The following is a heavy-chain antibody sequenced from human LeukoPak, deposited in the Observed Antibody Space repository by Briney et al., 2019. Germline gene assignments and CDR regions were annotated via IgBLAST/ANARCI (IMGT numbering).Heavy chain of an antibody. Sequence: GRSLRLSCAASGFTFSSYAMHWVRQAPGKGLEWVAVISYDGSNKYYADSVKGRFTISRDNSKNTLYLQMNSLSAEDTAVYYCARPAWGQWLAEFDYWGQGTLVTVSS. CDR2: ISYDGSNK. CDR3: ARPAWGQWLAEFDY. D-gene: IGHD6-19*01. V-gene: IGHV3-30-3*01. J-gene: IGHJ4*02. CDR1: GFTFSSYA.